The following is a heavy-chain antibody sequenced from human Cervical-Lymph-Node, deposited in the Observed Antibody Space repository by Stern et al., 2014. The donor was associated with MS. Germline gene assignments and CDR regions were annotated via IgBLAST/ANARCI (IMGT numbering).Heavy chain of an antibody. CDR1: GFTFSDYG. J-gene: IGHJ6*02. V-gene: IGHV3-30*03. CDR3: ARDRGLTHYFYGMDV. CDR2: ATYDGSDQ. D-gene: IGHD3-10*01. Sequence: VQLVESGGGVVQPGKSLRLSCAASGFTFSDYGMHWVRQAPGKGLEWVALATYDGSDQYYADSVKGRFTVSRDNSKNTVPLQMNGLRPEDTAVYFCARDRGLTHYFYGMDVWGQGTTVTVSS.